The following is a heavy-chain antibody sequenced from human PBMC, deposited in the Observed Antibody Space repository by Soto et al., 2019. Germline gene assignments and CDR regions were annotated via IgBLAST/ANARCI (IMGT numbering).Heavy chain of an antibody. V-gene: IGHV1-8*01. CDR3: ARGQHSRGATGWFDP. D-gene: IGHD2-15*01. J-gene: IGHJ5*02. CDR1: GYTFTSYD. Sequence: QVQLVQSGAEVKKPGASVKVSCKASGYTFTSYDINWVRQATGQGLEWMGWMNPNSGNTGYAQKFQGRGTMTRNTSIITAYMELSSLRSEDTAVYYCARGQHSRGATGWFDPWGQGTLVTVSS. CDR2: MNPNSGNT.